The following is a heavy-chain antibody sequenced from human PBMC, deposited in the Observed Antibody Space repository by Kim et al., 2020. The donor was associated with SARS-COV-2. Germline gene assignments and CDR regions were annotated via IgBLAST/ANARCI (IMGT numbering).Heavy chain of an antibody. CDR3: ARDFSTRSYYDSSGYLSRYYYDMDV. J-gene: IGHJ6*02. V-gene: IGHV3-21*01. CDR2: ISSSSRYI. D-gene: IGHD3-22*01. CDR1: GFTFSSYS. Sequence: GGSLRLSCAASGFTFSSYSMNWVRQAPGKGLEWVSSISSSSRYIYYADSAKGRFTISRDNAKNSLYLQMNSMKAEDTGVYYCARDFSTRSYYDSSGYLSRYYYDMDVWRQGTTVTVSS.